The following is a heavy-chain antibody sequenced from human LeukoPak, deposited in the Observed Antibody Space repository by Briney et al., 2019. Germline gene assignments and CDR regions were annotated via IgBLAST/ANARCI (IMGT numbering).Heavy chain of an antibody. Sequence: NASETLSLTCTVSGGSISSYYWSWIRQPAGKGPEWIGRIYARGSTNYNPSLNSRVTMSVDTSKNQFSLELSSVTAADTAVYYCAGDRKGVVIFDYWGQGTLVTVSS. CDR3: AGDRKGVVIFDY. CDR1: GGSISSYY. V-gene: IGHV4-4*07. D-gene: IGHD3-10*01. CDR2: IYARGST. J-gene: IGHJ4*02.